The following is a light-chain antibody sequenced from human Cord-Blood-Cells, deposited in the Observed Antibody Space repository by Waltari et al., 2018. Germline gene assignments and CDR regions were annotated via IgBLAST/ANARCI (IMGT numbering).Light chain of an antibody. J-gene: IGKJ2*01. Sequence: IQMTQSPSTLSASVGDRATITCRASQSISSWLAWYQQKPGKAPKLLIYDASSLESGVPSRFSGSGSGTEFTLTISSLQPDDFATYYCQQYNSYSFGQGTKLEIK. CDR1: QSISSW. CDR3: QQYNSYS. CDR2: DAS. V-gene: IGKV1-5*01.